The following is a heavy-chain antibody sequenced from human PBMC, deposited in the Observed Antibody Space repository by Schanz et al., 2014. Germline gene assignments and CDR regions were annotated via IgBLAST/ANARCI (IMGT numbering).Heavy chain of an antibody. D-gene: IGHD2-15*01. V-gene: IGHV3-23*04. J-gene: IGHJ6*02. CDR1: GFTFSSYA. Sequence: VQLVESGGGVVQFGRSLRLSCAASGFTFSSYAMSWVRQAPGKGLEWVSSISHSGGSKYYADSVKGRFTISRDNSENTLYLQMNSLSADDTAVFYCAKGMGYCSGGTCYDYYYYGLDVWGQGTTVTVSS. CDR2: ISHSGGSK. CDR3: AKGMGYCSGGTCYDYYYYGLDV.